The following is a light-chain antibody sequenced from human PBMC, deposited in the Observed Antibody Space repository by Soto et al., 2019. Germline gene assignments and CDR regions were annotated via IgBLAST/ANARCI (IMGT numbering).Light chain of an antibody. CDR2: AAS. J-gene: IGKJ1*01. V-gene: IGKV3-20*01. Sequence: EIVLTQSPGTLSLSPGERATLSCRASQTVSSSFLAWYQQTPGQAPRLLIYAASSRATGIPDMFSGSGSGTDVTLTISRLEPEDFAVYYCQQYGNSPQTFGQGTKVEI. CDR3: QQYGNSPQT. CDR1: QTVSSSF.